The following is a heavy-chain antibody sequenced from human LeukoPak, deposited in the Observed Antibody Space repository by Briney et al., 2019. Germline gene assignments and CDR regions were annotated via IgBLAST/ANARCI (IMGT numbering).Heavy chain of an antibody. V-gene: IGHV3-9*01. J-gene: IGHJ4*02. CDR1: GFTFDDYA. CDR2: ISWNSGSI. Sequence: GGSLRLSCAASGFTFDDYAMHWVRQAPGKGLERVSGISWNSGSIGYADSVKGRFTISRDNAKNSLYLQMNSLRAEDTALYYCAKATRQQLLYYFDYWGQGTLVTVSS. D-gene: IGHD6-13*01. CDR3: AKATRQQLLYYFDY.